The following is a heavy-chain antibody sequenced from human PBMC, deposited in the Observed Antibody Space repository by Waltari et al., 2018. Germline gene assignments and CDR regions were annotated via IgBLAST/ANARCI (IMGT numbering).Heavy chain of an antibody. J-gene: IGHJ4*02. CDR3: ATAGGVYSSGWYSFDY. Sequence: QVQLVQSGAEVKKPGASVKVSCKVSGYTLTDLSMHWVRQAPGKGLEWMGGFRPEDGETIYAQKFPGRVTMTEDTSTDTAYMGLSSPRSEDTAVYYCATAGGVYSSGWYSFDYWGQGTLVTVSS. D-gene: IGHD6-19*01. CDR1: GYTLTDLS. V-gene: IGHV1-24*01. CDR2: FRPEDGET.